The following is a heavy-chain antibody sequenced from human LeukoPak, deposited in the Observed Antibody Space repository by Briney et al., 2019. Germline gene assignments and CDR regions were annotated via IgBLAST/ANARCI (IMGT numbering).Heavy chain of an antibody. CDR1: GFTFSSYS. CDR3: ARGASVVAGSDNALDI. Sequence: GGSLRLSCAASGFTFSSYSMNWVRQAPGKGLEWVSSISTSSIYIYYADSVKGRFTISRDNAKKSVHLQMNSLRAEDTAVYYCARGASVVAGSDNALDIWGQGTMVTVSS. CDR2: ISTSSIYI. D-gene: IGHD6-19*01. J-gene: IGHJ3*02. V-gene: IGHV3-21*01.